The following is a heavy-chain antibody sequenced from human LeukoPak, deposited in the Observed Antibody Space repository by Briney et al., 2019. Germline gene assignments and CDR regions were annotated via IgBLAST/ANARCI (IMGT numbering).Heavy chain of an antibody. J-gene: IGHJ4*02. CDR1: GFTFSSYS. V-gene: IGHV3-48*04. CDR3: AGLLTAFDY. D-gene: IGHD3-9*01. Sequence: PGGSLRLSCAASGFTFSSYSMNWVRQAPGKGLEWVSFISSSSSTIYYADSVKGRFTISRDNAKNSLYLQMNSLRVEDTAVYYCAGLLTAFDYWGQGTLVTVSS. CDR2: ISSSSSTI.